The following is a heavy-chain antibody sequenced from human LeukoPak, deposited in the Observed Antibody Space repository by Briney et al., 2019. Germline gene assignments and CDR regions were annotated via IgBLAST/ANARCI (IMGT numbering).Heavy chain of an antibody. CDR2: IYSGAVS. Sequence: PGRSLRLSCAASGFTVSSNYMSWVRQAPGKGLEWVSAIYSGAVSYYADSVKGRFTISRDISKNTLYLQMNSLRVEDTAVYYCARAPSYRYAMDVWGQGTTVTVSS. CDR1: GFTVSSNY. D-gene: IGHD1-26*01. CDR3: ARAPSYRYAMDV. V-gene: IGHV3-66*01. J-gene: IGHJ6*02.